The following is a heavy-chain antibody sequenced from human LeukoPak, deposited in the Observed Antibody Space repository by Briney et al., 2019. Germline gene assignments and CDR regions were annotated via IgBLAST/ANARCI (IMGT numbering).Heavy chain of an antibody. CDR2: INTYNGNT. V-gene: IGHV1-18*01. D-gene: IGHD2-15*01. J-gene: IGHJ4*02. Sequence: AAVTVSCQSSVYTFTSYRITLLRQPQGPGLAGMGLINTYNGNTNYAQKLQGRVTMTTDTSTSTAYMELRSLRSDDTGVYYCARGPYCSGGTCYSQYFDFWGQGTLVPVSS. CDR1: VYTFTSYR. CDR3: ARGPYCSGGTCYSQYFDF.